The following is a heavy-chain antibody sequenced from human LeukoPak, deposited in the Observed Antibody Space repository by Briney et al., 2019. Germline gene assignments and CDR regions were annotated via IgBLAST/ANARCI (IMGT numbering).Heavy chain of an antibody. Sequence: SETLSLTCAVSGGSISSGGYSWSWIRQPPGKGLEWIGYIYHSGSTYYNPSLKSRVTVSVDRSKNQFSLKLSSVTAADTAVYYCARQFDDSSGYYYVHYFDYWGQGTLVTVSS. J-gene: IGHJ4*02. CDR1: GGSISSGGYS. CDR2: IYHSGST. CDR3: ARQFDDSSGYYYVHYFDY. D-gene: IGHD3-22*01. V-gene: IGHV4-30-2*01.